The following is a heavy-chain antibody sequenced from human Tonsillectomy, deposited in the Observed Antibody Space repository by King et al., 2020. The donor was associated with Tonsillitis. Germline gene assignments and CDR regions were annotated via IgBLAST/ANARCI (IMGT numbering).Heavy chain of an antibody. CDR1: GFTFSNYG. CDR2: ISYDGSNK. CDR3: AKDLRGDSSGYYSTAFDY. J-gene: IGHJ4*02. D-gene: IGHD3-22*01. Sequence: QLVQSGGGVVQPGRSLRLSCAASGFTFSNYGMHWVRQAPGKGLEWVAVISYDGSNKYFADSVKGRFTISRDNSKNTLYLQMTSLRAEDTAVYYCAKDLRGDSSGYYSTAFDYWGQGTLVTVSS. V-gene: IGHV3-30*18.